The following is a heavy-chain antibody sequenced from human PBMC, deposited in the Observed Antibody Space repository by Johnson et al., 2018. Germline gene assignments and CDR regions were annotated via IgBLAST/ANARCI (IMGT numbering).Heavy chain of an antibody. V-gene: IGHV3-64*01. D-gene: IGHD5-24*01. CDR2: ISSGDGTGI. Sequence: VQLVESGGGLVQPGGSLRLSCAASGFTFSNYAMHWVRQAPGKRLEYVSGISSGDGTGIFYASSVKGRFTISRDNSKNMLYLQMGSLRAEDTAVYYCFAGNARSNDAFDVWGQGTMVSVSS. CDR1: GFTFSNYA. CDR3: FAGNARSNDAFDV. J-gene: IGHJ3*01.